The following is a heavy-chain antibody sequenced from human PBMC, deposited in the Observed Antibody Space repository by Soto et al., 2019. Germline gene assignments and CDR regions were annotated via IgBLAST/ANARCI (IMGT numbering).Heavy chain of an antibody. CDR2: IYYSGST. V-gene: IGHV4-31*03. CDR3: ARAAARSGPTDY. CDR1: GGSISSGGYY. D-gene: IGHD6-25*01. J-gene: IGHJ4*02. Sequence: PSETLSLTCTVSGGSISSGGYYWSWIRQHPGKGLEWIGYIYYSGSTYYNPSLKSRVTISVDTSKNQFSLKLSSVTAADTAVYYCARAAARSGPTDYWGQGTLVTVSS.